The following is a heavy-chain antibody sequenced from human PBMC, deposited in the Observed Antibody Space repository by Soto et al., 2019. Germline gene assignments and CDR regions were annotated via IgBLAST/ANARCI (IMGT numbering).Heavy chain of an antibody. D-gene: IGHD6-13*01. CDR3: ARLIMWQQLPTWADV. V-gene: IGHV4-39*01. Sequence: PSETLSLTCTVSGGSISSSSYYWGWIRQPPGKGLEWIGSIYYSGSTYYNPSLKSRVTISVDTSKNQFSLKLSSVTAADTAVYYCARLIMWQQLPTWADVWGQGTTVSVS. J-gene: IGHJ6*02. CDR2: IYYSGST. CDR1: GGSISSSSYY.